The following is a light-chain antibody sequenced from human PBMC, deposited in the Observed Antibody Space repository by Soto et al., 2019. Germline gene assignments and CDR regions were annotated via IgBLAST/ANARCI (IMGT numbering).Light chain of an antibody. CDR3: QSYDSRLSAV. V-gene: IGLV1-40*01. CDR1: SSNIGAGYD. J-gene: IGLJ3*02. Sequence: QTVVTQPPSVSGAPGQRVTISCTGSSSNIGAGYDVHWYQQLPGTAPKLLIYGNSNRPSGVPDRFSGSKSGTSASLAITGLQAEDEADYYCQSYDSRLSAVFGGGTQVTVL. CDR2: GNS.